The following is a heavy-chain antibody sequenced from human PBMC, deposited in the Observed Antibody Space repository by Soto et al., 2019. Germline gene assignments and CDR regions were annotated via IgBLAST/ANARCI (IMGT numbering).Heavy chain of an antibody. D-gene: IGHD2-2*01. J-gene: IGHJ5*02. V-gene: IGHV1-69*01. Sequence: QVPLVQSGAEVKKPGSSVKVSCKASGGTFSSYAISWVRQAPGQGLEWMGGIIPIFGTANYAQKFQGRVTITADESTSTAYMELSSLRSEDTAVYYCASNPISYCSSTSCYGWFDPWGQGTLVTVSS. CDR3: ASNPISYCSSTSCYGWFDP. CDR2: IIPIFGTA. CDR1: GGTFSSYA.